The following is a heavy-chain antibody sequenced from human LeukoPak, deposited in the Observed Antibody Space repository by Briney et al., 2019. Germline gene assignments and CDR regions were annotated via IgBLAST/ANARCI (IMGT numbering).Heavy chain of an antibody. J-gene: IGHJ3*02. V-gene: IGHV3-23*01. CDR3: AKDREDCSSTSCYANDAFDI. CDR1: GFAFGGFA. D-gene: IGHD2-2*01. CDR2: ISGSGGNT. Sequence: GGSLRLSCSASGFAFGGFAMGWVRQAPGKGLEWVSSISGSGGNTYYADSVEGRFTVSRDNSKNTLYLQMNSLRAEDTAVYYCAKDREDCSSTSCYANDAFDIWGQGTMVTVSS.